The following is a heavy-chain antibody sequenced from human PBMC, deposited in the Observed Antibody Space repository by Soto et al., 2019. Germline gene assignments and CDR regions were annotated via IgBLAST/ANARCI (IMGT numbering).Heavy chain of an antibody. V-gene: IGHV4-39*01. CDR3: AGFVVPASRNSDFDY. CDR1: GISFSTSDYY. Sequence: PSETLSLTCTVSGISFSTSDYYWGWVRQPPGKGLDWIGNIYYSGSTFYNPSLRSRVTLSVDTPKNQFSLRLNSVTVADTAVYFCAGFVVPASRNSDFDYWGQGTLVTVSS. J-gene: IGHJ4*02. CDR2: IYYSGST. D-gene: IGHD2-15*01.